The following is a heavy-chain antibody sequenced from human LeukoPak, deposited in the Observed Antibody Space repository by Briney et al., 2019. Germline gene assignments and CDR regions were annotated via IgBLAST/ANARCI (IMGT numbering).Heavy chain of an antibody. Sequence: ASVKVSCTASGYTSTSYDINWVRQAPGQGLEWMGWMNPTSGGTGYAQKFQGRVTMTRDISISTAYTELSSLTSEDTAVYYCARCLGATSCYCDFWGQGTLVTVSS. J-gene: IGHJ4*02. CDR3: ARCLGATSCYCDF. V-gene: IGHV1-8*01. D-gene: IGHD2-2*01. CDR1: GYTSTSYD. CDR2: MNPTSGGT.